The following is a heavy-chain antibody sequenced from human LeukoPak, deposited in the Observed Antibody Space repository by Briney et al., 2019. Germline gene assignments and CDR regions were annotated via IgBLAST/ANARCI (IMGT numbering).Heavy chain of an antibody. CDR2: INPNNGDT. Sequence: ASVKVSCKTSGYTFTAYYLHWVRQAPGQGLEWMGWINPNNGDTKFARNFQGRVTMTKDTSISTAYMELNRLRSDDTAVYYCARDGPYCSSDSCYLDFWGQGTLVTVSP. J-gene: IGHJ4*02. V-gene: IGHV1-2*02. CDR1: GYTFTAYY. D-gene: IGHD2-15*01. CDR3: ARDGPYCSSDSCYLDF.